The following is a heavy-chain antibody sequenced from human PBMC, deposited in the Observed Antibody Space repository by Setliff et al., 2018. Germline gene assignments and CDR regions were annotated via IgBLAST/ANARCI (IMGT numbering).Heavy chain of an antibody. J-gene: IGHJ6*03. Sequence: ASVKVSCKASGGTFAITWVRQAPGQGLEWMGGTIPLLPLPNYAVKFQGRVTITVDKSTNTAYMELGSLRYEDTAVYYGARDVRHYDILTGYPYYYYYYIDVWGKGTTVTVSS. CDR3: ARDVRHYDILTGYPYYYYYYIDV. CDR1: GGTFA. CDR2: TIPLLPLP. D-gene: IGHD3-9*01. V-gene: IGHV1-69*10.